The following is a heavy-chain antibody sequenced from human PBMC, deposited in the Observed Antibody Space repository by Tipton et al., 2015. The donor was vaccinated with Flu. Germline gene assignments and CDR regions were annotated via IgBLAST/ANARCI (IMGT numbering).Heavy chain of an antibody. V-gene: IGHV1-2*02. CDR1: GYTFTGYY. CDR3: TIKGSMAATGSDY. D-gene: IGHD6-13*01. Sequence: QLVQSGAEVKKPGASVKVSCKASGYTFTGYYIHWVRQAPGQGLEWMGWINPNSGGTDYAQKFQGRATMTRDTSISTAYMELSRLTSDDTALYYCTIKGSMAATGSDYWGQGTLVTVSS. CDR2: INPNSGGT. J-gene: IGHJ4*02.